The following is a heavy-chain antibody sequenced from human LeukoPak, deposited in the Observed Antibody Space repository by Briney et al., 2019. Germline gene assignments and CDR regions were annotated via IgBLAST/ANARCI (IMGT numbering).Heavy chain of an antibody. CDR3: ARALGGSTDY. CDR1: GFTFSTFG. V-gene: IGHV3-21*05. D-gene: IGHD2-15*01. CDR2: ISSSGTLV. J-gene: IGHJ4*02. Sequence: GGSLRLSCAAASGFTFSTFGMNWVRQAPGKGLEWVSYISSSGTLVYCADSVKGRFTISRDNAKKTLYLQMSSLRAEDTAVYYCARALGGSTDYWGQGTLVTVSS.